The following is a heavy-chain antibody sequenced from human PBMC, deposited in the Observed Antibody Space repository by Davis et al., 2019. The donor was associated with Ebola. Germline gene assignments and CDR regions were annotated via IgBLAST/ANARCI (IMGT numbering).Heavy chain of an antibody. CDR3: ARVLSGYYYFYMDV. Sequence: MPSETLSLTCAVYGGSFSGYYWSWIRQPPGKGLEWIGEINHSGSTNYNPSLKSRVTISLDTSKIQFSLKLSSVTAADTAVYYCARVLSGYYYFYMDVWGKGTTVTVSS. CDR1: GGSFSGYY. J-gene: IGHJ6*03. CDR2: INHSGST. D-gene: IGHD6-25*01. V-gene: IGHV4-34*01.